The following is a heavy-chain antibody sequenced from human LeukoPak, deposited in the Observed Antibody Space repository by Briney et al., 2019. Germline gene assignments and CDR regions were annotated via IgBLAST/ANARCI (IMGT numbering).Heavy chain of an antibody. CDR2: ISSSGSTI. V-gene: IGHV3-48*03. CDR1: GLAFSSYE. J-gene: IGHJ6*03. Sequence: GGSLRLSCAASGLAFSSYEMNWVRQAPGKGLEWVSYISSSGSTIYYADSVKGRFTISRDNAKNSLYLQMNSLRAEDTAVYYCARANYYYYYYMDVWGKGTTVTVSS. CDR3: ARANYYYYYYMDV.